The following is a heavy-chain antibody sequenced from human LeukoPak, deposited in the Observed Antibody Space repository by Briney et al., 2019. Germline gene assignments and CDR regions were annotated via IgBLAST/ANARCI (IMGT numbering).Heavy chain of an antibody. CDR3: ARHRCSGGSCYPMNWFDP. V-gene: IGHV4-34*01. Sequence: SETLSLTCTVSGGSISSYYWSWIRQPPGKGLEWIGETNHSGSTNYNPSLKSRVTISVDTSKNQFSLKLSSVTAADTAVYYCARHRCSGGSCYPMNWFDPWGQGTLVTVSS. D-gene: IGHD2-15*01. J-gene: IGHJ5*02. CDR2: TNHSGST. CDR1: GGSISSYY.